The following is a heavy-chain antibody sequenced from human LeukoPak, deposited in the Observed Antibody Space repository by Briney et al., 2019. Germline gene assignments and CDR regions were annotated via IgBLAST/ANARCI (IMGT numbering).Heavy chain of an antibody. Sequence: GGSLRLSCAASEVTFSSYSMNWVRQAPGKGLEWVSSISGSSSFIYYADSVRGRFTISRDNAKNSLYLQMDSLRAEDTAVYYCARRPIASTDYYYFLDVWGKGTTATVSS. CDR2: ISGSSSFI. CDR1: EVTFSSYS. D-gene: IGHD6-13*01. J-gene: IGHJ6*03. V-gene: IGHV3-21*01. CDR3: ARRPIASTDYYYFLDV.